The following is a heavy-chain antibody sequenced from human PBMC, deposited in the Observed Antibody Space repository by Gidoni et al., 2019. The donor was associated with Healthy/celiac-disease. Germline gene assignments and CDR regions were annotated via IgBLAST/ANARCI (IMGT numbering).Heavy chain of an antibody. J-gene: IGHJ4*02. CDR3: AKLAVAGDY. CDR1: GFTFSSYG. V-gene: IGHV3-30*18. CDR2: ISYDGSNK. D-gene: IGHD6-19*01. Sequence: QVQLVESGGGVVQPGRSLRLSCAASGFTFSSYGMHWVRQAPGKGLEWVAVISYDGSNKYYADSVKGRFTISRDNSKNTLYLQMNSLRAEDTAVYYCAKLAVAGDYWGQGTLVTVSS.